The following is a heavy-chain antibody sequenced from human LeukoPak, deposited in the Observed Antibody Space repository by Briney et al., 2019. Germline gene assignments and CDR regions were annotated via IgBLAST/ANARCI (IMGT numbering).Heavy chain of an antibody. CDR1: GSTLSDYY. Sequence: PGGSLRLSCASPGSTLSDYYVNWIRQAPGKGLEWVSQISNTGYSKYYADSVKGRFTISRDNVKDSVSLQMNSLRVADSGMYYCAREEYGGNNLDYWGQGILVTVSS. V-gene: IGHV3-11*01. CDR2: ISNTGYSK. CDR3: AREEYGGNNLDY. J-gene: IGHJ4*02. D-gene: IGHD4-23*01.